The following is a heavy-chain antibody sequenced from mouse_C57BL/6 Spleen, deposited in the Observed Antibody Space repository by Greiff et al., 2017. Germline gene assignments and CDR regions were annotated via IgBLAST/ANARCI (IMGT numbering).Heavy chain of an antibody. Sequence: QVQLQQPGAELVMPGASVKLSCKASGYTFTSYWMNWVKQRPGQGLEWIGEIDPSDSYTNYNQKFKGKSTLTVDKSSSTAYMRLSSLTSEDSAVYYCARRDYWGQGTTLTVSS. J-gene: IGHJ2*01. V-gene: IGHV1-69*01. CDR1: GYTFTSYW. CDR3: ARRDY. CDR2: IDPSDSYT.